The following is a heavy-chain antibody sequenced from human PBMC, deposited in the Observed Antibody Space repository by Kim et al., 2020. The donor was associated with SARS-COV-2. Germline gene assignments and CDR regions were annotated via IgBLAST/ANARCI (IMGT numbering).Heavy chain of an antibody. J-gene: IGHJ5*02. CDR1: GGSFSGYY. V-gene: IGHV4-34*01. Sequence: SETLSLTCAVYGGSFSGYYWSWIRQSPGKGLEWIGEIYHSGTTHYNPSLKSRVTISLDTSKNQFSLKLSSVTAPDTAVYFCARSLYPARSSPWVRFDPWG. CDR3: ARSLYPARSSPWVRFDP. CDR2: IYHSGTT. D-gene: IGHD6-13*01.